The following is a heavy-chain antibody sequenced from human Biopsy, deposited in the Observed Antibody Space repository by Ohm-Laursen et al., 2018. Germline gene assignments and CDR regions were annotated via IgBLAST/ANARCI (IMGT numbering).Heavy chain of an antibody. Sequence: SDTLPLTCTVSGGSISSDCWSWIRQTPGKGLEWIGYVYYSGTTTYNPSLRSRVTISVDTSMNQISLRLQSVTAADTAIYYCTRATNSTGWPYYYFYGMDIWGQGTTVTVSS. CDR2: VYYSGTT. J-gene: IGHJ6*02. CDR1: GGSISSDC. CDR3: TRATNSTGWPYYYFYGMDI. V-gene: IGHV4-59*07. D-gene: IGHD2/OR15-2a*01.